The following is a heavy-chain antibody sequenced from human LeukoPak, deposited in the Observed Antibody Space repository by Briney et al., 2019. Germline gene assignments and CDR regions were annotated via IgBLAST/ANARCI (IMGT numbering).Heavy chain of an antibody. J-gene: IGHJ4*02. CDR1: GFTFSSYE. V-gene: IGHV3-48*03. CDR3: ARGYFLGFDY. CDR2: ISTSGRTI. Sequence: PGGSLRLSCAASGFTFSSYEMNWVRHAPAKGLEWGSYISTSGRTIYYADSVKGRLTISRDNAKNSLYLQMNSLRAEDAAVYYCARGYFLGFDYWGQGTLVTVSS. D-gene: IGHD2/OR15-2a*01.